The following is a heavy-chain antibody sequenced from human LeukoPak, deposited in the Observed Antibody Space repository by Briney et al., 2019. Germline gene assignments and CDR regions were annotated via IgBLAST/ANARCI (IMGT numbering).Heavy chain of an antibody. D-gene: IGHD3-22*01. J-gene: IGHJ4*02. CDR2: ISSSSTTI. CDR3: AKETWYYDSSGYYQPDY. Sequence: GGSLRLSCAASGFTFKTYSMHWVRQAPGKGLEWISYISSSSTTIFYADSVNGRFTISRDNAKNSLYLQMDSLRAEDTAVYYCAKETWYYDSSGYYQPDYWGQGTLVTVSS. V-gene: IGHV3-48*04. CDR1: GFTFKTYS.